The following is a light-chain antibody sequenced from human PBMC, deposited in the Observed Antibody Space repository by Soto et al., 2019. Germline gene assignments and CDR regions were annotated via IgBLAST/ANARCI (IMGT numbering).Light chain of an antibody. CDR2: DTS. CDR3: QQYSNWPRT. CDR1: QSVTSY. Sequence: EIVLTQSPATLSLSPGERATLSCRASQSVTSYLAWYQQNPGQAPRLLIYDTSNRATGIPARFSGSGSGTDFTLTISSLEPEDFALYYCQQYSNWPRTFGRGTEVEIK. J-gene: IGKJ1*01. V-gene: IGKV3-11*01.